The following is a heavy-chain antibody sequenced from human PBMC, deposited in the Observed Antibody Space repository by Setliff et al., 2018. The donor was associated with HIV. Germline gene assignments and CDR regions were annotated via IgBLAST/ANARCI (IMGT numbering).Heavy chain of an antibody. CDR1: GFTFSSYW. D-gene: IGHD1-20*01. CDR3: ARYNWNPLGYRFDY. V-gene: IGHV3-7*03. CDR2: IKQDGSEK. J-gene: IGHJ4*02. Sequence: LRLSCAASGFTFSSYWMSWVRQAPGKGLEWVANIKQDGSEKYYVDSVKGRFTISRDNAKNSLYLQLNSLRAEDTAVYYCARYNWNPLGYRFDYWGQGTLVTVPQ.